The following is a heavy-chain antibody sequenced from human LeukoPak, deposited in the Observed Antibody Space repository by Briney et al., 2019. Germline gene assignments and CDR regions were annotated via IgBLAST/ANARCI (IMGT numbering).Heavy chain of an antibody. CDR2: IYYSGST. J-gene: IGHJ5*02. Sequence: SETLSLTCTVSGGSISSSSYYWGWIRQPPGKGLEWIGSIYYSGSTYYNPSLKSRVTISVDTSKNQFSLKLSSVTAADTAVYYCARLGDWFDPWGQGTLVTVSS. V-gene: IGHV4-39*01. CDR3: ARLGDWFDP. CDR1: GGSISSSSYY. D-gene: IGHD3-10*01.